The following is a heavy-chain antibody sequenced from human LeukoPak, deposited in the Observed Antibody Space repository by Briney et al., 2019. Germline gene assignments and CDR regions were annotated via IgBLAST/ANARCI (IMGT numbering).Heavy chain of an antibody. CDR3: ARDPYCSSASCYTYDY. V-gene: IGHV3-48*04. CDR2: ISSSSSTI. Sequence: QSGGSLRLSCVASGFTFSSYSMNWVRQAPGKGLEWVSYISSSSSTIYYADSVKGRFTISRDNAKNSLYLQMNSLRAEDTAVYYCARDPYCSSASCYTYDYWGQGTLVTVSS. CDR1: GFTFSSYS. D-gene: IGHD2-2*02. J-gene: IGHJ4*02.